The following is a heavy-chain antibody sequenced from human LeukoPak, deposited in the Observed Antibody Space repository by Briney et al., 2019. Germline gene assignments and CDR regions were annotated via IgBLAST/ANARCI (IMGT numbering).Heavy chain of an antibody. J-gene: IGHJ5*02. CDR3: ARGHPMTGIAAAANWFDP. CDR2: INHSGSA. D-gene: IGHD6-13*01. V-gene: IGHV4-34*01. Sequence: PSETLSLTCAVYGGSFSGYYWRWIRQPPGKGREGIGEINHSGSANYNPSLKSRVTISVDTSKNQFSLPLSSVTAADTAVYYCARGHPMTGIAAAANWFDPWGQGTLVTVSS. CDR1: GGSFSGYY.